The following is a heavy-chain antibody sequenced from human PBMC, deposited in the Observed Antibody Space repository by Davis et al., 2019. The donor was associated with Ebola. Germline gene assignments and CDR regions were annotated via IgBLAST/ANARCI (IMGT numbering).Heavy chain of an antibody. CDR2: IFPGDSDT. CDR3: ARAPGYCISSSRTCQFDY. J-gene: IGHJ4*02. Sequence: GESLKISCKASGYSFTSYWIVWVRQMPGKGLECMGIIFPGDSDTRYSPSFQGQVTMSADKSISTAYLQWSSLKASDTAMYYCARAPGYCISSSRTCQFDYWGQGTLLTVSS. D-gene: IGHD2-2*01. V-gene: IGHV5-51*01. CDR1: GYSFTSYW.